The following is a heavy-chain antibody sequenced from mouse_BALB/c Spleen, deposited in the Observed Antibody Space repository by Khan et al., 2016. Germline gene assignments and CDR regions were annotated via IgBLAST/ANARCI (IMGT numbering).Heavy chain of an antibody. CDR2: ILGDGST. V-gene: IGHV2-6-7*01. Sequence: QVQLQQSGPGLVAPSQSLSITCTVSGFSLTGYGVNWVRQPPGKGLEWLGMILGDGSTDYNSALKSRMSISKDNSKSQDFLIMNSLQTDDTARYYCAGVLSADLGVFAYWGQGTLVTVSA. CDR1: GFSLTGYG. J-gene: IGHJ3*01. CDR3: AGVLSADLGVFAY. D-gene: IGHD3-1*01.